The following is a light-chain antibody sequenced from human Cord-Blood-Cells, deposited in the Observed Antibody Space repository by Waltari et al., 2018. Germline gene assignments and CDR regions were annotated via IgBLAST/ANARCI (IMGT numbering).Light chain of an antibody. Sequence: QSALTQPPSASGSPGQSVTISCTGTSSDVGGYNSVSWYQQHPGKAPKLMIYEVSKRPAGVPYRFSGSKSGNTASLTVSGLQAEDEADYYCSSYAGSNNFDVFGTGTKVTVL. CDR3: SSYAGSNNFDV. J-gene: IGLJ1*01. V-gene: IGLV2-8*01. CDR1: SSDVGGYNS. CDR2: EVS.